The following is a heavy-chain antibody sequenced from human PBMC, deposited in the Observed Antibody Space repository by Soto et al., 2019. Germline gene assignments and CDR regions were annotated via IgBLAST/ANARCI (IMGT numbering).Heavy chain of an antibody. CDR2: IIPIFGTA. CDR1: GGTFSSYA. J-gene: IGHJ3*02. Sequence: SVKVSCKASGGTFSSYAISWVRQAPGQGLEWMGGIIPIFGTANYAQKFQGRVTITADESTSTAYMELSSLRSEDTAVYYCARDKMRVYYYDSSGYYPDAFDIWGHGTMGTVS. CDR3: ARDKMRVYYYDSSGYYPDAFDI. V-gene: IGHV1-69*13. D-gene: IGHD3-22*01.